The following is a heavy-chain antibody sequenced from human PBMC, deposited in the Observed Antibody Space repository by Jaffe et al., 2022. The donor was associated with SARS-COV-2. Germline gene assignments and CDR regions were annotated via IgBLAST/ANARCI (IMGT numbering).Heavy chain of an antibody. J-gene: IGHJ4*01. CDR1: GDCVSSDNYY. Sequence: QVQLQESGPGLVKPSQTLSLTCTVSGDCVSSDNYYCSWIRQPAGKGLEYIGRISSSGSTDYNPSLKSRVTISEGMSKNQFSLELSSVTAADTAVYYCARLYSHSGLDYFDFWGQGTLVTVSS. CDR3: ARLYSHSGLDYFDF. D-gene: IGHD4-4*01. V-gene: IGHV4-61*02. CDR2: ISSSGST.